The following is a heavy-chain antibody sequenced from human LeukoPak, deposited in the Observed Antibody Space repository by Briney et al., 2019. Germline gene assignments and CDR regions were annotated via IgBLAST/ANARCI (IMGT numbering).Heavy chain of an antibody. CDR1: GGSISSYY. CDR2: IYTSGST. Sequence: SETLSLTCTVSGGSISSYYWSWIRQPAGKGLEWIGRIYTSGSTNYNPSLKSRVTMSVDTSKNQFSLKLSSVTAADTAVCYCARDRCSGGSCYYYYYMDGWGKGTTVTVSS. D-gene: IGHD2-15*01. CDR3: ARDRCSGGSCYYYYYMDG. J-gene: IGHJ6*03. V-gene: IGHV4-4*07.